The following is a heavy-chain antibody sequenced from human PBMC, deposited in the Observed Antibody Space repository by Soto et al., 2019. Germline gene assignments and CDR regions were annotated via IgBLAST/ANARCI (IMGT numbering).Heavy chain of an antibody. CDR3: ARRNKITMVRGVIYSWFDP. V-gene: IGHV4-31*11. CDR2: IYYSGST. D-gene: IGHD3-10*01. J-gene: IGHJ5*02. CDR1: GGSFSGYY. Sequence: SETLSLTCAVYGGSFSGYYWSWIRQHPGKGLEWIGYIYYSGSTYYNPSLKSRVTISVDTSKNQFSLKLSSVTAADTAVYYCARRNKITMVRGVIYSWFDPWDQGTLVTVSS.